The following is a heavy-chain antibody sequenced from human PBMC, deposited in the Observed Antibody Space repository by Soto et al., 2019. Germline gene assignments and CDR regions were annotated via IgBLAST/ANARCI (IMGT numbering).Heavy chain of an antibody. CDR3: ARDLLVDDYAFDM. V-gene: IGHV1-18*01. D-gene: IGHD2-15*01. CDR1: GYTFTSYG. CDR2: IRPYNGNT. J-gene: IGHJ3*02. Sequence: QVHLVQSGAEVKKPGASMKVSCKASGYTFTSYGITWMRQAPGQGLEWMGRIRPYNGNTKYAPKFQGRVTTTADTSTTTAYMELRSLRSDDTAVYYCARDLLVDDYAFDMWCQGTMVTVSS.